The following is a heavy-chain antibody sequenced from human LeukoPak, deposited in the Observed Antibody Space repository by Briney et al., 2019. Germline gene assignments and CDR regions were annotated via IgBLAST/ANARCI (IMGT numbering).Heavy chain of an antibody. J-gene: IGHJ6*03. CDR2: MYPSGST. CDR3: ARDTVTTFLRYFYYYMDV. CDR1: GGSINNYY. D-gene: IGHD4-11*01. V-gene: IGHV4-4*07. Sequence: SETLSLTCTVSGGSINNYYWSWIRQPAGKGLEWIGRMYPSGSTNYNPSLKSRVTMSVDTSKKQFTLNMSSVTAADTAVYYCARDTVTTFLRYFYYYMDVWGKGTSVSVSS.